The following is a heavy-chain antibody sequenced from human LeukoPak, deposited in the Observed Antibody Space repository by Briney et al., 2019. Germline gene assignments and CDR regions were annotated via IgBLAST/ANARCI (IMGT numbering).Heavy chain of an antibody. CDR3: ARVLITGSGSYYNDVQGFDP. V-gene: IGHV1-69*13. J-gene: IGHJ5*02. Sequence: GASVKVSCKASGGTFSSYAISWVRQAPGQGLEWMGGIIPIFGTANYAQKFQGRVTITADESTSTAYMELSSLGSEDTAVYYCARVLITGSGSYYNDVQGFDPWGQGTLVTVSS. CDR1: GGTFSSYA. D-gene: IGHD3-10*01. CDR2: IIPIFGTA.